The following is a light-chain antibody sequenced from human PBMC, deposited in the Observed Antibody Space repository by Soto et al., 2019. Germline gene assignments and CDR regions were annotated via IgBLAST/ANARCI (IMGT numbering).Light chain of an antibody. CDR1: QSISDW. CDR3: QQYQSYTWT. J-gene: IGKJ1*01. CDR2: KVS. V-gene: IGKV1-5*03. Sequence: DIQMTQSPSTLSASVGDRVTITCRASQSISDWLAWYQQKPGKAPKVLIYKVSNLKSGVPSRFSGSGSGTEFTLTISNLQPDDFATYYCQQYQSYTWTFGQGTKVEI.